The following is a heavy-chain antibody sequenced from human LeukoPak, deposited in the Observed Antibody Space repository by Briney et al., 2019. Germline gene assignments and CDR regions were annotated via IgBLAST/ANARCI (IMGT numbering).Heavy chain of an antibody. CDR1: GFTFSSSS. D-gene: IGHD6-13*01. Sequence: GGSLRLSCVASGFTFSSSSMNWVRQAPGKGLEWVSYISISSTTIYYADSVKGRFTISRDNAKNSLYLQMNSLRDEDTAVYYCARGLRYSSSWYNFDYWGQGTLDTVSS. J-gene: IGHJ4*02. CDR2: ISISSTTI. CDR3: ARGLRYSSSWYNFDY. V-gene: IGHV3-48*02.